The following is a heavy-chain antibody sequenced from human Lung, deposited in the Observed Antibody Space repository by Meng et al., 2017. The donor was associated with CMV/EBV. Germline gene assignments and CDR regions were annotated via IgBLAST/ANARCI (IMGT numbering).Heavy chain of an antibody. Sequence: SGFTFINAWMSWVRQAPGKGLEWVGRIKTKTDGGTTDYAAPVKGRFSISRDDSKNTLYLQMNSLKTEDTAVYYCTTGDGNSNAFDIWGQGTMVTVSS. CDR1: GFTFINAW. D-gene: IGHD4-23*01. J-gene: IGHJ3*02. CDR3: TTGDGNSNAFDI. CDR2: IKTKTDGGTT. V-gene: IGHV3-15*01.